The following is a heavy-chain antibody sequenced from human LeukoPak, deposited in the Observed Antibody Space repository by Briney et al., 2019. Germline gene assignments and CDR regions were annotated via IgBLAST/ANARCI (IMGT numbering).Heavy chain of an antibody. CDR3: AKGRSLKQWLVRSGAEYFDY. Sequence: PGGSLRLSCAASGFTFDDYAMYWVRQAPGKGLEWVSGIPWNTASIAYADSVKGRFTISRDNAKNSLYLQMNSLRAEDMALYYCAKGRSLKQWLVRSGAEYFDYWGQGTLVTVSS. D-gene: IGHD6-19*01. V-gene: IGHV3-9*03. J-gene: IGHJ4*02. CDR1: GFTFDDYA. CDR2: IPWNTASI.